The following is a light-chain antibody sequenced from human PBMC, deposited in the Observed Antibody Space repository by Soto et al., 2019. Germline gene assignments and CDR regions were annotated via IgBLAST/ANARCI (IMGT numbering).Light chain of an antibody. CDR1: TGTLPSGHW. CDR2: DTH. V-gene: IGLV7-46*01. CDR3: LVIFTGVGEV. Sequence: QAVVTQEPSLTVSPGGTVTPLCRSSTGTLPSGHWPLWFQQKPGQAPRTLIYDTHNKHSWTPARFSGSLLGGKAALTLSGAQPADEADYYCLVIFTGVGEVFGTGTKLTVL. J-gene: IGLJ1*01.